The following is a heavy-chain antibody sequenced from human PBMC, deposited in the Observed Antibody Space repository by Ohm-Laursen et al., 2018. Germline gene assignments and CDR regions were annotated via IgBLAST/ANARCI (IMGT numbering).Heavy chain of an antibody. D-gene: IGHD6-13*01. J-gene: IGHJ6*02. Sequence: SLRLSCAASGFTFSRSGMHWVRQAPGKGLEWVALISYDGGNKYYADSVRGRFTISRVQSKNTVYLQMNSLRAEDTAVYYCARDRILAAAYNGMDVWGQGTTVTVSS. V-gene: IGHV3-30*03. CDR2: ISYDGGNK. CDR1: GFTFSRSG. CDR3: ARDRILAAAYNGMDV.